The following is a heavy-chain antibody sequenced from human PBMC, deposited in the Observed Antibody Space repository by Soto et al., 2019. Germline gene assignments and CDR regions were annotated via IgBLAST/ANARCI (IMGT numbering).Heavy chain of an antibody. CDR2: ISSSGYI. Sequence: GGSLRLSCAASGFNFNSYTINWVRQAPGKRLEWLSSISSSGYIFSTDSVRGRFTISRDNAKNSLYLQMNSLRAEDTAVYYCARGSGLEYQLLYLWWFDPWGQGTLVTVSS. CDR1: GFNFNSYT. D-gene: IGHD2-2*02. V-gene: IGHV3-21*01. J-gene: IGHJ5*02. CDR3: ARGSGLEYQLLYLWWFDP.